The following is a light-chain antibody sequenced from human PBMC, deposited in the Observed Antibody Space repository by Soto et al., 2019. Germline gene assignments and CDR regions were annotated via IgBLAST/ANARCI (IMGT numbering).Light chain of an antibody. CDR2: EVS. V-gene: IGLV2-11*01. CDR1: SSDVGGYNF. J-gene: IGLJ3*02. CDR3: CSYAGSYTWV. Sequence: QSALTQPRSVSESPGQSFTISCSGTSSDVGGYNFVSWYQQHPGTAPKLMIYEVSKRPSGVPNRFSCSKSGNTASLTISGLQAEDEADYYCCSYAGSYTWVFGGGTKLTVL.